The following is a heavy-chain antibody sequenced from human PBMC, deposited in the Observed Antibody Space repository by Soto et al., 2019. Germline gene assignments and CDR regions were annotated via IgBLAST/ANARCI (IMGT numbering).Heavy chain of an antibody. V-gene: IGHV3-30-3*01. CDR2: ISYDGSNK. CDR3: VRVSDFAWSALGG. J-gene: IGHJ4*02. Sequence: GGSLRLSCAASGFTFSSYAMHWVRQAPGKGLEWVAVISYDGSNKYYADSVKGRFTISRDNSKNTLYLQMNSLRAEDTAVYYCVRVSDFAWSALGGWGQGTLLTVSS. CDR1: GFTFSSYA. D-gene: IGHD3-9*01.